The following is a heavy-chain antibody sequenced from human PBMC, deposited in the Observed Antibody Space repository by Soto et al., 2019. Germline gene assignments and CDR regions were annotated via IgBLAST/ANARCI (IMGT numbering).Heavy chain of an antibody. CDR1: GFTFDDYA. V-gene: IGHV3-9*01. CDR3: ASRRGRGGGDDDY. J-gene: IGHJ4*02. CDR2: ISWNSDNI. D-gene: IGHD3-10*01. Sequence: EVQLVESGGGLVQPGRSLRLSCAASGFTFDDYAMHWVRQAPGKGLEWVSSISWNSDNIGYAASVKGRFTISRDNAKNSLYLQMNSLRSEDTALYYCASRRGRGGGDDDYWGQGTLVTVSS.